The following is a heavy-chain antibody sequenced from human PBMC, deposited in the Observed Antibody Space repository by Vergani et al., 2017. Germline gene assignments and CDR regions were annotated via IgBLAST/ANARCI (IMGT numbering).Heavy chain of an antibody. D-gene: IGHD3-3*01. Sequence: QMQLVQSGPEVKKPGTSVKVSCKASGFTFTSSAVQWVRQARGQRLEWIGWIVVGSGNTNYAQEFQERVTITRDMSTSTAYMELSSLRSEDTAVYYCAAARHYDFWSGYYTKGIAFDIWGQGTMVTVSS. CDR2: IVVGSGNT. V-gene: IGHV1-58*01. CDR1: GFTFTSSA. CDR3: AAARHYDFWSGYYTKGIAFDI. J-gene: IGHJ3*02.